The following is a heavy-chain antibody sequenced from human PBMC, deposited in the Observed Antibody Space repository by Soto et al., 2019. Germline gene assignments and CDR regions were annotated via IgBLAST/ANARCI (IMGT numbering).Heavy chain of an antibody. J-gene: IGHJ4*02. CDR1: GGSISSSSYY. CDR2: IYYSGST. Sequence: SETLSLTCTVSGGSISSSSYYWGWIRQPPGKGLEWIGSIYYSGSTYYNPSLKCRVTISVDTSKNQFSLKLSSVTAADTAVYYCARSGDIVAPRVAASQPQFDYWGQGTLVTVSS. D-gene: IGHD5-12*01. V-gene: IGHV4-39*01. CDR3: ARSGDIVAPRVAASQPQFDY.